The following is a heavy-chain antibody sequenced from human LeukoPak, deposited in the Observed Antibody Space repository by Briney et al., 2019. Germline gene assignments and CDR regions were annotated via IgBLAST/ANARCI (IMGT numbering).Heavy chain of an antibody. CDR1: GDSINNYY. CDR2: IYYRGAT. V-gene: IGHV4-59*01. Sequence: SETLSLTCTVSGDSINNYYWNWIRQPPGKGLEWIGYIYYRGATNYNPSLKSRVTTSIDTSKKQFSLKLSSVTAADTAVYYCAGVFSGRRPFELWGKGTLVTVSS. CDR3: AGVFSGRRPFEL. D-gene: IGHD3-10*01. J-gene: IGHJ4*02.